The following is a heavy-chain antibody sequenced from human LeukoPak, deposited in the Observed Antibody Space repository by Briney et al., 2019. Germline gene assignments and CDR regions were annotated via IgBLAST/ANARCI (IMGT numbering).Heavy chain of an antibody. CDR3: ARSRDNMGAFHV. D-gene: IGHD2-21*01. Sequence: SETLSLTCTASGGSISGSYWTWIRQPAGRGLEWIGRISASGSTNYNPALKSRVTMSLDTSKNHFSLNLTSVTAADTAVYSCARSRDNMGAFHVWGQGTMVTVSS. CDR1: GGSISGSY. CDR2: ISASGST. J-gene: IGHJ3*01. V-gene: IGHV4-4*07.